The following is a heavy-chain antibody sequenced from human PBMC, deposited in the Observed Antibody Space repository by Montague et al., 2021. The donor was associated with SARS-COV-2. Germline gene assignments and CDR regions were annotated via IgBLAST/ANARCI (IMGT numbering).Heavy chain of an antibody. V-gene: IGHV3-23*03. J-gene: IGHJ4*02. D-gene: IGHD3-22*01. CDR1: GFTFSSYA. CDR2: IYSGSSST. Sequence: SLSLSFSASGFTFSSYAMSWVRQAPGKGLEWVSVIYSGSSSTWYADSVKGRFTISRDNPKYTLYLHMNSLRVDDTAVYYCAKGFQPYSYESSGFYTFDYWGQGTLVTVSS. CDR3: AKGFQPYSYESSGFYTFDY.